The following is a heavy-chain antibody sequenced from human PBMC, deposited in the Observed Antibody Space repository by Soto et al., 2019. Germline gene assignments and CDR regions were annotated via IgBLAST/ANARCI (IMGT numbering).Heavy chain of an antibody. D-gene: IGHD3-3*01. CDR3: ARILPHDFWSGYRRWGPYYFDY. CDR2: IFSNDEK. Sequence: QVTLKESGPVLVKPTETLTLTCTVSGFSLSNARMGVSWIRQPPGKALEWLAHIFSNDEKSYSTSLKSRLTISKDTSRSQVVLTMTNMDPVDTATYYCARILPHDFWSGYRRWGPYYFDYWGQGTLVTVSS. V-gene: IGHV2-26*01. J-gene: IGHJ4*02. CDR1: GFSLSNARMG.